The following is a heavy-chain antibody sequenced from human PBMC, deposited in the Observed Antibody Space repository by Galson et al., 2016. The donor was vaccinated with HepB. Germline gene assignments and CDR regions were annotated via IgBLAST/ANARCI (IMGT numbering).Heavy chain of an antibody. CDR3: ATLETSETHYYFDY. CDR2: IYPGDSDT. D-gene: IGHD3-3*01. Sequence: QSGAEVKKPGESLKISCKGSGYSFTNYWIGWVRQMPGKGLEWTGIIYPGDSDTRYSPSFQGQVTISADKSISTAYLQWSSLRSSDTAMYYCATLETSETHYYFDYWGQGTLVTVSS. V-gene: IGHV5-51*01. CDR1: GYSFTNYW. J-gene: IGHJ4*02.